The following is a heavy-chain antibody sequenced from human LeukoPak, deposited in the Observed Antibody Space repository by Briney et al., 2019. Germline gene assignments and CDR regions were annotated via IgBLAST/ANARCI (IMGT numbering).Heavy chain of an antibody. CDR3: ARDLTIFGVVTPYYYYGMDV. J-gene: IGHJ6*02. Sequence: ASVTVSCKASGGTFSSYAISWVRQAPGQGLEWMGGIIPIFGTANYAQKFQGRVTITADESTSTAYMELRSLRSDDTAVYYCARDLTIFGVVTPYYYYGMDVWGQGTTVTVSS. D-gene: IGHD3-3*01. CDR2: IIPIFGTA. CDR1: GGTFSSYA. V-gene: IGHV1-69*13.